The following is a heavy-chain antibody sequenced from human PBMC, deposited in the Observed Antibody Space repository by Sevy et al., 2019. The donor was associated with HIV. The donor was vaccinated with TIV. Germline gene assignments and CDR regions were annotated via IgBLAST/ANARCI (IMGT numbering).Heavy chain of an antibody. CDR2: ISGSGGST. CDR1: GFTFSSYA. Sequence: GGSLRLSCAASGFTFSSYAMSWVRQAPGKGLEWVSAISGSGGSTYYADSVKGRFTISRDNSKNTLYLQMNSLRAEDTAVYYCARAETRSYSSGWYYFDYWGQGTLVTVSS. D-gene: IGHD6-19*01. J-gene: IGHJ4*02. V-gene: IGHV3-23*01. CDR3: ARAETRSYSSGWYYFDY.